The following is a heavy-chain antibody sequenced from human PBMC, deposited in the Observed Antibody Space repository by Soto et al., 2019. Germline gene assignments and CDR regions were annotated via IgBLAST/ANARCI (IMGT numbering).Heavy chain of an antibody. Sequence: SETLSLTCGVSGFSISSGYFWGWIRQPPGKGLEWIGSMYQSGSTYYNPSLKSRVTIPLDTSKNQFSLRLTSVSAADTAVYYCARVQVSSSSSWTWFDPWGQGTLVTVSS. CDR2: MYQSGST. CDR3: ARVQVSSSSSWTWFDP. D-gene: IGHD6-6*01. CDR1: GFSISSGYF. V-gene: IGHV4-38-2*01. J-gene: IGHJ5*02.